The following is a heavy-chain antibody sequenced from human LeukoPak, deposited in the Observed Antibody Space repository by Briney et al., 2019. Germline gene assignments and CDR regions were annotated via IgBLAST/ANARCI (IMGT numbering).Heavy chain of an antibody. J-gene: IGHJ4*02. Sequence: PGGSLRLSCAASGFTFSSYGMHWVRQAPGKGLEWVAVISYDGSNKYYADSVKGRFTISRDNSKNTLYLQMNSLRAEDTAVYYCAKLPDGATFDYWGQGTLVTVSS. CDR2: ISYDGSNK. V-gene: IGHV3-30*18. D-gene: IGHD1-26*01. CDR3: AKLPDGATFDY. CDR1: GFTFSSYG.